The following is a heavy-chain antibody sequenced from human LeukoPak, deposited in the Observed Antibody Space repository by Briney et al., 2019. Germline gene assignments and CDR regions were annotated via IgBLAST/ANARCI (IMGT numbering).Heavy chain of an antibody. D-gene: IGHD3-3*01. J-gene: IGHJ4*02. CDR3: AKDPLNLEWLLDFDY. V-gene: IGHV3-20*04. CDR2: INWNGGST. CDR1: GFTFDDYG. Sequence: TGGSLRLSCAASGFTFDDYGMSWVRQAPGKGLEWVSGINWNGGSTGYADSVKGRFTISRDNSKNTLYLQMNSLRAEDTAVYYCAKDPLNLEWLLDFDYWGQGTLVTVSS.